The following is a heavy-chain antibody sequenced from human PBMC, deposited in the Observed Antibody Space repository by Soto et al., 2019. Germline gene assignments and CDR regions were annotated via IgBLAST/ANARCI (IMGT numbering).Heavy chain of an antibody. Sequence: GGSLRLSCAASGFTFSSYGMHWVRQAPGKGLEWVAVISYDGSNKYYADSVKGRFTISRDNSKNTLYLQMNSLRAEDTAVYYYAKSPYGDLDYWGQGTLVTVSS. V-gene: IGHV3-30*18. CDR2: ISYDGSNK. CDR3: AKSPYGDLDY. CDR1: GFTFSSYG. D-gene: IGHD4-17*01. J-gene: IGHJ4*02.